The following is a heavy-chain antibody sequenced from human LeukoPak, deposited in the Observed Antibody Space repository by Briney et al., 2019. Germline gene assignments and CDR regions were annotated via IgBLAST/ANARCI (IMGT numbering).Heavy chain of an antibody. Sequence: SETLSLTCADSGGSISRYYWSWIRQPAGRGLEWIGHIYTSGSTNYNPSLRSRVTMSIDMSENQFSLRLNSVTAADTAIYYCARVRYQGFDPWGQGTLVTVSS. CDR2: IYTSGST. CDR1: GGSISRYY. CDR3: ARVRYQGFDP. J-gene: IGHJ5*02. D-gene: IGHD2-2*01. V-gene: IGHV4-4*07.